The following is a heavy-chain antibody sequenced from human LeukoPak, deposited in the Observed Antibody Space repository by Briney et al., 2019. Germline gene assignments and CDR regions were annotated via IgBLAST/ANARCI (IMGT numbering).Heavy chain of an antibody. CDR1: GYSISSGYY. CDR2: IYHSGST. V-gene: IGHV4-38-2*01. J-gene: IGHJ4*02. CDR3: ARQKPTVTNDY. Sequence: PSETLSLTCAVSGYSISSGYYWGWVRQPPGKGLEWIGSIYHSGSTYYNPSLNSRVTISVDTSKNQFSLKLSSVTAADTAVYYCARQKPTVTNDYWGQGTLFTVSS. D-gene: IGHD4-11*01.